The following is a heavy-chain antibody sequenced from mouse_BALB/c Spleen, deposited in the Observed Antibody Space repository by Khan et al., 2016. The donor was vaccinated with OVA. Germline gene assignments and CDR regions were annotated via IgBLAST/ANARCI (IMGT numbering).Heavy chain of an antibody. D-gene: IGHD2-1*01. CDR2: INTETGEP. J-gene: IGHJ4*01. CDR1: GCTFTDCS. CDR3: ARHGNYMRIMDY. V-gene: IGHV9-2-1*01. Sequence: QFQLVQSGPELKKPGETVKISCKPSGCTFTDCSMHWVKQAPGKGLKWMGWINTETGEPTYADDFKGRFAFSLETSASTAYLQINNLKNEDTATYFCARHGNYMRIMDYWGQGTSVTVSS.